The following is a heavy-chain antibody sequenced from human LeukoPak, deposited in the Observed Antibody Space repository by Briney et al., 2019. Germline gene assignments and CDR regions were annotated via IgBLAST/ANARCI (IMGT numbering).Heavy chain of an antibody. J-gene: IGHJ4*02. CDR3: ARAFTGYSSSWYPGDDYYFDY. CDR2: IYYSGDT. Sequence: TSETLSLTCTVSGGSITSSSHYWGWIRQPPGKGLEWIGSIYYSGDTYYNPSLKSRVTISVDTSKSQFSLKLSSVTAADTAVYYCARAFTGYSSSWYPGDDYYFDYWGRGTLVTVSS. V-gene: IGHV4-39*07. D-gene: IGHD6-13*01. CDR1: GGSITSSSHY.